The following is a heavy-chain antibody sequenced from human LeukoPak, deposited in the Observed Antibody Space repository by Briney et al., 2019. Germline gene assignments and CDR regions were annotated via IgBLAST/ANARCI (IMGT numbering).Heavy chain of an antibody. J-gene: IGHJ4*02. CDR2: ISAYNGNT. D-gene: IGHD3-22*01. Sequence: ASVTVSCKASGYTFTSYGISWVRQAPGQGLEWLGWISAYNGNTNYAQKLQGRVTMTTDTSTSTAYMELRSLRSDDTAVYYCARDRYYDSSGYSGYWGQGTLVTVSS. CDR1: GYTFTSYG. V-gene: IGHV1-18*01. CDR3: ARDRYYDSSGYSGY.